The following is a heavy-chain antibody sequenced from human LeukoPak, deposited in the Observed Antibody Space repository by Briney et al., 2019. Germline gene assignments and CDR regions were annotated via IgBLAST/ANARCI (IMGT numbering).Heavy chain of an antibody. D-gene: IGHD5-12*01. CDR2: ISAYNGNT. CDR3: ATVRWISYAFDI. V-gene: IGHV1-18*01. Sequence: ASVKVSCKASGYTFTSYGISWVRQAPGQGLEWMGWISAYNGNTNYAQKLQGRATMTTDTSTSTAYMELRSLRSDDTAVYYCATVRWISYAFDIWGQGTMVTVSS. J-gene: IGHJ3*02. CDR1: GYTFTSYG.